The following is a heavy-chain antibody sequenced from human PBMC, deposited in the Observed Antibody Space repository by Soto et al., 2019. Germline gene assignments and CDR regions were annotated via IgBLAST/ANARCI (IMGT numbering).Heavy chain of an antibody. CDR3: AKDGVNYASLSPVDY. D-gene: IGHD2-2*01. CDR1: GFNFRTFT. CDR2: ISYDGINA. J-gene: IGHJ4*02. V-gene: IGHV3-30*09. Sequence: QIHLVESGGGVVQPGRSLRLSCASSGFNFRTFTMHWVRQAPGKGLEWVAGISYDGINAYYADSVKGRFAISRDNSKNTVSLQINSLRSADTAAYYCAKDGVNYASLSPVDYWGQGTLVTVSS.